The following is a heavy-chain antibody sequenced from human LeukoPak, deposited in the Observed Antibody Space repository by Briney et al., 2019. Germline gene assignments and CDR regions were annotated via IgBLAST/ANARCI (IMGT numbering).Heavy chain of an antibody. CDR3: ARFKQLGRSFDS. CDR1: GGSIGKTSYY. CDR2: IYYSGTT. V-gene: IGHV4-39*07. D-gene: IGHD1-1*01. Sequence: SETLSLTCTVSGGSIGKTSYYWGWIRQPPGKGLEWIGNIYYSGTTYYNPSLKSRVTISVDTSKNQFSLTLNSVTAADTAVYFCARFKQLGRSFDSWGLGSLVTVSS. J-gene: IGHJ4*02.